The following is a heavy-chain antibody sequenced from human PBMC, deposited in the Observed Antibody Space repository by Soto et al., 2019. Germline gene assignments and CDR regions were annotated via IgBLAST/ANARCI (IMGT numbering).Heavy chain of an antibody. CDR1: GGSISSYY. CDR2: IYYSGST. J-gene: IGHJ4*02. D-gene: IGHD1-7*01. V-gene: IGHV4-59*01. CDR3: ARQVTSGTSLYYFDY. Sequence: SETLSLTCTVSGGSISSYYWSWIRRPPGKGLEWIGYIYYSGSTNYNPSLKSRVTISVDTSKNQFSLKLSSVTAADTAVYYCARQVTSGTSLYYFDYWGQGTLVTVSS.